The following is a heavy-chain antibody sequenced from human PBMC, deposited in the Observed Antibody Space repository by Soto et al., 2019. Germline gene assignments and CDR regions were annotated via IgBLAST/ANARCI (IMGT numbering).Heavy chain of an antibody. CDR2: IIPIFGTA. J-gene: IGHJ4*02. V-gene: IGHV1-69*13. D-gene: IGHD2-2*03. CDR1: GGTFSSYA. Sequence: SVKVSCKASGGTFSSYAISWVRQAPGQGLEWMGGIIPIFGTANYAQKFQGRVTITADESTSTAYMELSSLRSEDTAVYYCARDLGYCSSTSCPDFDYWGQGTLVTVSS. CDR3: ARDLGYCSSTSCPDFDY.